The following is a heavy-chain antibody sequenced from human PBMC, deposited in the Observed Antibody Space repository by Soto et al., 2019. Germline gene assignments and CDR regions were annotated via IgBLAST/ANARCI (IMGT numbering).Heavy chain of an antibody. Sequence: EVQLVQSGAEVKKPGESLKISCKGSGYHFATYWIGWVRQMPGKGLEWMGIIYPADSDTKYSPSFQGQVTISADKSISTAYLHWSSLKASDTAMYYCARHNYDGSGSYSLPSYYYGMDVWGQGTAVTVSS. D-gene: IGHD3-10*01. CDR2: IYPADSDT. CDR1: GYHFATYW. V-gene: IGHV5-51*01. CDR3: ARHNYDGSGSYSLPSYYYGMDV. J-gene: IGHJ6*02.